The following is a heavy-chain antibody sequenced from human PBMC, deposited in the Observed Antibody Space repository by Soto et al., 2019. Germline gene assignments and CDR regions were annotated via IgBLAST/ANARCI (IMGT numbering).Heavy chain of an antibody. Sequence: QVQLVQSGAEVKKPGSSVKVSCKASGGTFSSYTISWVRQAPGQGLEWMGRIIPILGIANYAQKFQGRVTITADKSTSTAHMELSSLRSEDTAVYSCARDKEGLDSRSPLDYWGQGTLVTVSS. CDR2: IIPILGIA. V-gene: IGHV1-69*08. CDR3: ARDKEGLDSRSPLDY. D-gene: IGHD6-6*01. J-gene: IGHJ4*02. CDR1: GGTFSSYT.